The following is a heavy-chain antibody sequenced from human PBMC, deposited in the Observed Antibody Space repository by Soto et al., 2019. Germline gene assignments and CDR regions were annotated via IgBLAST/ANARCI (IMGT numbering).Heavy chain of an antibody. CDR3: ARTALNRIVVVTSAFDI. D-gene: IGHD3-22*01. V-gene: IGHV4-30-2*01. CDR2: IYHSGST. Sequence: QLQLQESGSGLVKPSQTLSLTCAVSGGSISSGGYSWSWIRQPPGKGLEWIGYIYHSGSTYYNPSLKSRVTISVDRSKNQFSLKLSSVTAADTPVYYCARTALNRIVVVTSAFDIWGQGTMVTVSS. J-gene: IGHJ3*02. CDR1: GGSISSGGYS.